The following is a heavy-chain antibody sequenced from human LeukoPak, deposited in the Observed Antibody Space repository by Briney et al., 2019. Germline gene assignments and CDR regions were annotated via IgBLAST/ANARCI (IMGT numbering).Heavy chain of an antibody. CDR2: TLNSVNV. V-gene: IGHV4-59*01. CDR3: ARDFYGSIDY. CDR1: GGSISSNS. J-gene: IGHJ4*02. Sequence: SETLSLICTASGGSISSNSWSWIRQPPGKGLEWIGYTLNSVNVNSDPSLKSRVSISVDTSRNQCSLKLRSVTAADTAVYYCARDFYGSIDYWGQGILVTVSS. D-gene: IGHD3-10*01.